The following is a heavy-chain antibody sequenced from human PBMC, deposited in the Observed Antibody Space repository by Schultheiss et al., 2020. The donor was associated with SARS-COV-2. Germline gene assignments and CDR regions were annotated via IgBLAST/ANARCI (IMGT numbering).Heavy chain of an antibody. CDR3: GRGLSDFWSGYHHFDY. CDR1: GGSFSGYY. J-gene: IGHJ4*02. Sequence: SETLSLTCAVYGGSFSGYYWSWIRQPPGKGLEWIGEINHSGSTNYNPSLKSRVTISVDTSKNQFSLKLSSVTAADTAVYYCGRGLSDFWSGYHHFDYWGQGTLVTVSS. CDR2: INHSGST. D-gene: IGHD3-3*01. V-gene: IGHV4-34*01.